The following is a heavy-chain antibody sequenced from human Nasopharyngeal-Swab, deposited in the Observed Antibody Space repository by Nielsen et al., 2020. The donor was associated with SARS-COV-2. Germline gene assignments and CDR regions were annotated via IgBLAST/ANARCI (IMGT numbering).Heavy chain of an antibody. D-gene: IGHD6-19*01. CDR2: IYHDGSQE. V-gene: IGHV3-33*01. Sequence: VCQAPGKGPEWVAVIYHDGSQEYVADSVEGRFTISRDNSKNTLSLQMNSLRVEDTAVYYCAREEYSSGRCIDRWGQGTLVTVSS. J-gene: IGHJ4*02. CDR3: AREEYSSGRCIDR.